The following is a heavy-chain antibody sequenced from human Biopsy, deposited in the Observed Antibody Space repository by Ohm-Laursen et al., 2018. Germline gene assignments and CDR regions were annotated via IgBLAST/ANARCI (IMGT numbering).Heavy chain of an antibody. D-gene: IGHD3-22*01. Sequence: ASVRVSCKASGYTFPSYGISWVRQAPGQGLEWMGWISAYNGNRNYAQKFQGRVTMTTDTSTSTAYMELRSLRSDDTAVYFCAREEDNSGYDYYGMDVWGQGTTVTVSS. CDR2: ISAYNGNR. CDR1: GYTFPSYG. J-gene: IGHJ6*02. V-gene: IGHV1-18*01. CDR3: AREEDNSGYDYYGMDV.